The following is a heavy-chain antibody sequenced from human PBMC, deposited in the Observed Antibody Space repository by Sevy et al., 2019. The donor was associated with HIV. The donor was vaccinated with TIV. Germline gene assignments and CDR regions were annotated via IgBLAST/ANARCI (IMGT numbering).Heavy chain of an antibody. CDR1: GFTFSSYA. J-gene: IGHJ5*02. CDR3: ARDQHDYAGNVRTGWFDP. D-gene: IGHD4-17*01. CDR2: IIYDGSKK. Sequence: GGSLRLSCAASGFTFSSYAMHWVRQAQGKGLEWVADIIYDGSKKYYADSVKGRFTISRDNSKNTLYLQMNSLRAEDTAVYYCARDQHDYAGNVRTGWFDPWGQGTLVTVSS. V-gene: IGHV3-30-3*01.